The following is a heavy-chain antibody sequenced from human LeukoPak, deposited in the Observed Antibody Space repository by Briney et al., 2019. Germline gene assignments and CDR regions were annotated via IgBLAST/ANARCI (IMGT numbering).Heavy chain of an antibody. D-gene: IGHD3-3*01. J-gene: IGHJ6*03. CDR1: GFTFSSYW. V-gene: IGHV3-48*01. Sequence: GGSLRLSCAASGFTFSSYWMSWVRQAPGKGLEWVSYISSSSSTIYYADSVKGRFTISRDNAKNSLYLQMNSLRAEDTAVYYCARSGILFFGVVTYYYMDVWGKGTTVTVSS. CDR3: ARSGILFFGVVTYYYMDV. CDR2: ISSSSSTI.